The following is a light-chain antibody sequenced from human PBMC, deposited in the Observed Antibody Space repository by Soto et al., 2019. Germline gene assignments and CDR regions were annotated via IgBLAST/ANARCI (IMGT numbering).Light chain of an antibody. J-gene: IGLJ1*01. V-gene: IGLV2-14*01. CDR3: SSYTSSSTL. CDR1: SSDVGGYNY. CDR2: AVT. Sequence: QSALTQPASVSGSPGQSITISCTGTSSDVGGYNYVSWYQQHPGKAPKLMIYAVTDRPSGVSSRFSGSKSGNTASLTISGFQAEDEADYYCSSYTSSSTLFGTGTKLTVL.